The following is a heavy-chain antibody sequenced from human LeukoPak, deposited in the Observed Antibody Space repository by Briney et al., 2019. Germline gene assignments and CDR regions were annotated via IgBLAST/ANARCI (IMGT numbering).Heavy chain of an antibody. CDR3: TKDPNGDYVGAFDP. CDR1: GFTFSSFA. Sequence: GGSLRLSCAASGFTFSSFAMTWVRQAPGKGLEWVSSITGNHGPTYNTDSVKGRFAISRDNSQNTLYLQMNSLRAEDTAVYYCTKDPNGDYVGAFDPWGQETLVTVSS. CDR2: ITGNHGPT. V-gene: IGHV3-23*01. D-gene: IGHD4-17*01. J-gene: IGHJ5*02.